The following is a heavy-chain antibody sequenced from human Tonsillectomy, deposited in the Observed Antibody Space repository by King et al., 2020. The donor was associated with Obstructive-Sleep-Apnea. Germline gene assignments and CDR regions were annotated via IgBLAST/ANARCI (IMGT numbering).Heavy chain of an antibody. CDR3: AREGGDYPIIGGVLSY. J-gene: IGHJ4*02. V-gene: IGHV4-31*03. CDR1: GGSISSGAYY. Sequence: QLQESGPGLVKPSQTLSLTCTVSGGSISSGAYYWSWIRQHLGKGLEWIGYIYYSGSTYYNPSLKSRVSMSVDTSKNQFSLRLSSVTAADTAVYYCAREGGDYPIIGGVLSYWGQGTLVTVSS. D-gene: IGHD4-17*01. CDR2: IYYSGST.